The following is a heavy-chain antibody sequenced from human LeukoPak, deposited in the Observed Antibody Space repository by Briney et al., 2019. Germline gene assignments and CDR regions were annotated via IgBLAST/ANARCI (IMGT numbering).Heavy chain of an antibody. CDR1: GYSFTSYW. J-gene: IGHJ6*03. CDR3: ARLSSKNYYDSSGYYYALKAPYYMDV. CDR2: IYPGDSDT. V-gene: IGHV5-51*01. D-gene: IGHD3-22*01. Sequence: GESLKISCKGSGYSFTSYWIGWVRQMPGKGLEWMGIIYPGDSDTRYSPSFQGQVTISADKSISTAYLQWSSLKASDTAMYYCARLSSKNYYDSSGYYYALKAPYYMDVWGKGTTVTISS.